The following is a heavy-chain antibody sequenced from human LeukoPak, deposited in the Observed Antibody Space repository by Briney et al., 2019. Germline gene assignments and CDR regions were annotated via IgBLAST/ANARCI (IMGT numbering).Heavy chain of an antibody. CDR2: ISGSGGST. D-gene: IGHD6-19*01. J-gene: IGHJ4*02. V-gene: IGHV3-23*01. CDR1: GFTFSSYA. CDR3: ATQSSGWSNSFDY. Sequence: TGGSLRLSCAASGFTFSSYAMSWVRQAPGKGLEWVSAISGSGGSTYYADSVKGRFTISRDNSKNTLYLQMNSLRAEDTAVYYCATQSSGWSNSFDYWGQGTLVTVSS.